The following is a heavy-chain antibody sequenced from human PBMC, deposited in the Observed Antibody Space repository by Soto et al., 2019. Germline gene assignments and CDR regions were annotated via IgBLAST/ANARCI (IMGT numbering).Heavy chain of an antibody. Sequence: RASVKVSCKASGDTFTNYGFNWVRQAPGQGLEWVGWINPYKGKTNFAQKLQGRVTMTTDTSTGTAYMELRSLTSDDTAVYYCAKGLPGDYYGMDVWGQGTTVTVSS. J-gene: IGHJ6*02. CDR1: GDTFTNYG. CDR2: INPYKGKT. D-gene: IGHD4-17*01. CDR3: AKGLPGDYYGMDV. V-gene: IGHV1-18*01.